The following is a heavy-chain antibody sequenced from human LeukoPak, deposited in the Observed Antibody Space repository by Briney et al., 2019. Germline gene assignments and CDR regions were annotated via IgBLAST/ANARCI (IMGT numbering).Heavy chain of an antibody. CDR2: IYYSGST. V-gene: IGHV4-59*08. Sequence: SETLSLTCTVSGGPISSYYWSWIRQPPGKGLEWIGYIYYSGSTNYNPSLKSRVTISVDTSKNQFSLKLSSVTAADTAVYYCARHSRGMDVWGQGTTVTVSS. J-gene: IGHJ6*02. CDR1: GGPISSYY. CDR3: ARHSRGMDV.